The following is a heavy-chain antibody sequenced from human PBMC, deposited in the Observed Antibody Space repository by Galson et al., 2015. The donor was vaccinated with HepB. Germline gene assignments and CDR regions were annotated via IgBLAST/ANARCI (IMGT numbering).Heavy chain of an antibody. V-gene: IGHV3-30*03. CDR2: ISDDGSIK. Sequence: SLRLSCAASGFTFSSSGMHWVRQAPGKGLEWLAVISDDGSIKYFADSVKGRITISRDNSENTLFLQMNSLRGEDTAVYYCAREGMDYGSGTYYGFDYWGQGTLVTVSS. CDR3: AREGMDYGSGTYYGFDY. D-gene: IGHD3-10*01. CDR1: GFTFSSSG. J-gene: IGHJ4*02.